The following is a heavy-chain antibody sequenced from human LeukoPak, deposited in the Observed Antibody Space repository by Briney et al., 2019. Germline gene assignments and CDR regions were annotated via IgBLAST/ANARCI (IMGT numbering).Heavy chain of an antibody. CDR1: GFTFSSYA. CDR2: IGGSGGST. J-gene: IGHJ4*02. Sequence: PGGSLRLSCAASGFTFSSYAMSWVRQAPGKGLEWVSAIGGSGGSTYYADSMKGRFTISRDNSKNTLYLQMNSLRAEDTAVFYCAKDRSPYSFDYWGQGTLVTVSS. CDR3: AKDRSPYSFDY. V-gene: IGHV3-23*01.